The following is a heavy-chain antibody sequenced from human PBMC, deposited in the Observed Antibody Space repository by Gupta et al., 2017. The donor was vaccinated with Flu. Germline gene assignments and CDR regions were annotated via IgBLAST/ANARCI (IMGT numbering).Heavy chain of an antibody. V-gene: IGHV3-23*01. CDR1: GSSFSTSA. CDR2: MSGSGGDI. J-gene: IGHJ5*02. D-gene: IGHD3-9*01. Sequence: EALLLESGGGLVQPGGSRRHSCAASGSSFSTSAMPWVPPAPGKGLEWVSGMSGSGGDIYYADSVKGRFTISRDNSKNTLFLQMNALRAEDTAIYYCAKVFLDGFFDFNYFDPWGQGALVTVSS. CDR3: AKVFLDGFFDFNYFDP.